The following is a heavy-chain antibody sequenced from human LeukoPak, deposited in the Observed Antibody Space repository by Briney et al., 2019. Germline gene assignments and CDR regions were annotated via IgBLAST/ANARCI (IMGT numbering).Heavy chain of an antibody. J-gene: IGHJ4*02. CDR3: ARDSGGSSLYNFDY. Sequence: GESLNISCQASGYSFSNYWIGWVRQMPGEGLQWMGIIYPGDSNTRYNPSFRGQVTISADKPISTAYLQWNSLKASDTAMYYCARDSGGSSLYNFDYWGQGTLVTVSS. D-gene: IGHD2-15*01. CDR1: GYSFSNYW. CDR2: IYPGDSNT. V-gene: IGHV5-51*04.